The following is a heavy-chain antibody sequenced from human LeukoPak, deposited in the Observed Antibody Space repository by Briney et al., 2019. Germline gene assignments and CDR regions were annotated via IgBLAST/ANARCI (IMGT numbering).Heavy chain of an antibody. V-gene: IGHV1-8*02. D-gene: IGHD3-22*01. CDR1: GYTFTSYG. Sequence: ASVKVSCKASGYTFTSYGISWVRQATGQGLEWMGWMNPNSGNTGYAQKFQGRVTMTRNTSISTAYMELSSLRSEDTAVYYCARGGDYDSSGHGFDYWGQGTLVTVSS. CDR2: MNPNSGNT. J-gene: IGHJ4*02. CDR3: ARGGDYDSSGHGFDY.